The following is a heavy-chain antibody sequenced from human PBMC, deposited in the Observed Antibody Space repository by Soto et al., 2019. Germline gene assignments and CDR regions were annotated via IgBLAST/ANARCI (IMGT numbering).Heavy chain of an antibody. CDR3: GHNFH. CDR2: INPDGSDK. D-gene: IGHD1-20*01. Sequence: GGSLRLSCAASGFTFSNSWMTWVRQAPGKGLEWVANINPDGSDKYYVDSVKGRFTISRDNANNSLYLQINSLRGEDTAAYYCGHNFHWGQGTLVTVSS. J-gene: IGHJ4*02. CDR1: GFTFSNSW. V-gene: IGHV3-7*01.